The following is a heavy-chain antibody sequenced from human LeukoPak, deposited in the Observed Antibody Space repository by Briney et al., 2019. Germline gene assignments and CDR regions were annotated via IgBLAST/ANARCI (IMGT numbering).Heavy chain of an antibody. CDR1: GFTFSTYW. J-gene: IGHJ4*02. Sequence: TAGSLRPSCALSGFTFSTYWMSWVRQAPGKGLEWVGNIKEDGSENFYVDSMKGRFTISRHNAKNSLYLQMTSLTVEDPSVYDWARDSCEADIDYGRRGTGITVSA. CDR2: IKEDGSEN. V-gene: IGHV3-7*01. D-gene: IGHD6-6*01. CDR3: ARDSCEADIDY.